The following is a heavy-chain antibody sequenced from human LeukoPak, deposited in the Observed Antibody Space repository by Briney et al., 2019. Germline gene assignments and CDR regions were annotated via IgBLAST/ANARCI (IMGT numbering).Heavy chain of an antibody. J-gene: IGHJ3*02. D-gene: IGHD2-15*01. CDR2: IKEDGSAK. CDR1: GLSFSSYW. CDR3: ARDYDYFSGHNLDAYDI. V-gene: IGHV3-7*01. Sequence: GGSLRLSCAASGLSFSSYWMTWVRQAPGKGLEWVANIKEDGSAKSYVDFVKGRFTISRDNAKNSLYLQMNSLRVEDTAVYYCARDYDYFSGHNLDAYDIWGQGTTVIVSS.